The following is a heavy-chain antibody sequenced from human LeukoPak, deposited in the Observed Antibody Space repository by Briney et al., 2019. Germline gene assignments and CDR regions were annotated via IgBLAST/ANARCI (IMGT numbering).Heavy chain of an antibody. D-gene: IGHD3-16*02. CDR2: IYNNEYT. CDR3: ARRVSLYGAFDI. CDR1: SGSMNTYY. Sequence: SETLSLTCTVGSGSMNTYYWNWVRQPPGKGLEWIGRIYNNEYTEYNPSLKNRVSISVDTSKSQFSLNLNSVTAADTAVYYCARRVSLYGAFDIWGLGTMVTVSS. J-gene: IGHJ3*02. V-gene: IGHV4-59*08.